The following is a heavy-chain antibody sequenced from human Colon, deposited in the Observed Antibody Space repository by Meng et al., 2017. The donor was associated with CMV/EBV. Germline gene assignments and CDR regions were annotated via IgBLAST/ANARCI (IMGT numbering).Heavy chain of an antibody. Sequence: GSLRLSCTVSGGSVSSGSYYWSWIRQPPGKGLEWIGYIYYSGSTKYNPSLNSRVTISIDTSKNQFSLKVSSVTAADTAVYYCARSRQYNSYGMDVWGQGTTVTSP. CDR1: GGSVSSGSYY. CDR3: ARSRQYNSYGMDV. D-gene: IGHD4-11*01. CDR2: IYYSGST. J-gene: IGHJ6*02. V-gene: IGHV4-61*01.